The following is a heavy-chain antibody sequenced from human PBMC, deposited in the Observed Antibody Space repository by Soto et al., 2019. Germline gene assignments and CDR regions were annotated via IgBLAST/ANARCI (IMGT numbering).Heavy chain of an antibody. CDR3: ARDLGGYCSGGSCDAYYYYYYMDV. V-gene: IGHV6-1*01. Sequence: SQTLSLTCAISGDSVSSNSGAWNWIRQSPSRGLEWLGRTYYRSKWYNDYAVSVKSRITINPDTSKNQFSLQLNSVTPEDTAVYYCARDLGGYCSGGSCDAYYYYYYMDVWGKGTTVTVSS. J-gene: IGHJ6*03. CDR1: GDSVSSNSGA. D-gene: IGHD2-15*01. CDR2: TYYRSKWYN.